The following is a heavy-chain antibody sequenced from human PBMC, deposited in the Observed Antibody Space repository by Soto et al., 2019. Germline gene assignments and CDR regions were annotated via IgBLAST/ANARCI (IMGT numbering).Heavy chain of an antibody. CDR2: INAGNGNT. CDR3: ARDVDYYDSSGYYQPWFDP. V-gene: IGHV1-3*01. CDR1: GYPFTSYA. D-gene: IGHD3-22*01. J-gene: IGHJ5*02. Sequence: GASVKVSCKASGYPFTSYAMHWVRQAPGQRLEWMGWINAGNGNTKYSQKFQGRVTITRETSASTAYMELSSLRSEDTAVYYCARDVDYYDSSGYYQPWFDPWGQGTLVTVSS.